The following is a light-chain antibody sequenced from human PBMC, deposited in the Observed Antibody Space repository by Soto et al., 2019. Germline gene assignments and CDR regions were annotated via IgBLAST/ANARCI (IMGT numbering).Light chain of an antibody. Sequence: QSVLTQPPSTSGTPGQGVSISCSGSSSNIGSNYVYWYQQLPGRAPRLIMYKNDQRPSGVPDRFSGSKSGTSASLAISGLRSEDEAVYHCSTWDDSLTGSVFGGGTKVTVL. V-gene: IGLV1-47*01. CDR1: SSNIGSNY. CDR2: KND. CDR3: STWDDSLTGSV. J-gene: IGLJ3*02.